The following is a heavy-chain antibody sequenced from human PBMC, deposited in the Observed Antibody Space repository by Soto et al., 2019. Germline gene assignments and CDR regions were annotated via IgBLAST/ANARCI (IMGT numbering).Heavy chain of an antibody. J-gene: IGHJ6*04. CDR2: IVVGSGYR. V-gene: IGHV1-58*01. CDR3: AADLGAVARSGPHYYYGMDV. Sequence: SVKVSCKASGFTFSTSAVQWVRQARGQRLEWIGWIVVGSGYRNYAQRFQERVTITRDMSTSTAYMEVSSLRSEDTAVYYCAADLGAVARSGPHYYYGMDVWGKGTTVTVS. D-gene: IGHD6-19*01. CDR1: GFTFSTSA.